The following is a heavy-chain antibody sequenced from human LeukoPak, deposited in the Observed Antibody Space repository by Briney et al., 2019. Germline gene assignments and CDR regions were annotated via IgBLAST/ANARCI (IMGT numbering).Heavy chain of an antibody. Sequence: GGSLRLSCAASGFTFDDYAMHWVRQAPGKGLEWVSGISWNSGSIGYADSVKGRFTISRDNAKNSVYLQMNSLRAEDTAVYYCAMRIGFDYWGQGTLVTVSS. CDR3: AMRIGFDY. J-gene: IGHJ4*02. CDR1: GFTFDDYA. V-gene: IGHV3-9*01. CDR2: ISWNSGSI.